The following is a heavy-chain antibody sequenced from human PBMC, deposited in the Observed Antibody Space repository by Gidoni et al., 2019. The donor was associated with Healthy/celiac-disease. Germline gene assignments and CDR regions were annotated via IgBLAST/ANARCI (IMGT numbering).Heavy chain of an antibody. CDR2: ISSSSSYK. Sequence: EVQLVGSGGVLVKPGGSLRPSCLASGFTSSSYSMNGVRQAQGTGLAWVASISSSSSYKYYADSVKGRFTISRDNAKNSLYLQMNSLRAEDTAVYDCARDVSYFDYWGQGTLVTVSS. J-gene: IGHJ4*02. CDR1: GFTSSSYS. CDR3: ARDVSYFDY. V-gene: IGHV3-21*01.